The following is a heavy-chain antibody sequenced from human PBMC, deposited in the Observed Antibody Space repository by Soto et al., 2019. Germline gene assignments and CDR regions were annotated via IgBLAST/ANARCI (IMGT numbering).Heavy chain of an antibody. CDR2: IIPIFGTA. Sequence: SVKVSCKASGGTFSSYAISWVRQAPGQGLEWMGGIIPIFGTANYAQKFQGRVTITADESTSTAYMELSSLRSEDTAVYYCARDPYNSYWFDPWGQGTLVTVSS. CDR3: ARDPYNSYWFDP. J-gene: IGHJ5*02. CDR1: GGTFSSYA. V-gene: IGHV1-69*13. D-gene: IGHD1-1*01.